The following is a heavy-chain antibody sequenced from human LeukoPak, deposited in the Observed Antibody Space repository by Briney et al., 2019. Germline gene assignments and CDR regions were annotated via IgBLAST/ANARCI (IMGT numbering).Heavy chain of an antibody. CDR2: INPSGGST. V-gene: IGHV1-46*01. Sequence: ASVKVSCKASGYTLTSYYMHWVRQAPGQGLEWMGIINPSGGSTSYAQKFQGRVTMTRDTSTSTVYMELSSLRSEDTAVYYCARDFPHRWSGSYQLYWGQGTLVTVSS. CDR3: ARDFPHRWSGSYQLY. D-gene: IGHD1-26*01. CDR1: GYTLTSYY. J-gene: IGHJ4*02.